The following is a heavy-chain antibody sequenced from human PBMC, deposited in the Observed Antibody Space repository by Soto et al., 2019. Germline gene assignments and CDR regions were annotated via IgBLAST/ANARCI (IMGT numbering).Heavy chain of an antibody. V-gene: IGHV1-69*02. CDR1: GGTFSSYT. CDR3: ARGPPVYSGYDYYYFYY. J-gene: IGHJ4*02. D-gene: IGHD5-12*01. Sequence: SVKLSCKASGGTFSSYTISWVRQAPGQGLEWMGRIIPILGIANYAQKFQGRVTITADKSTSTAYMELSSLRSEDTAVYYCARGPPVYSGYDYYYFYYWGQGTLVTVS. CDR2: IIPILGIA.